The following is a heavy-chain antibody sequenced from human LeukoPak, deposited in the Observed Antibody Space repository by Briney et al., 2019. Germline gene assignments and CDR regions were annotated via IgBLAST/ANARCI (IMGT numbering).Heavy chain of an antibody. CDR3: ATYMLRDNWNVHTFDS. V-gene: IGHV1-69*05. D-gene: IGHD1-1*01. J-gene: IGHJ4*02. CDR2: IIPIFGTA. Sequence: SVKVSCKASGGTFITYTINWVRQAPGQGLEWMGGIIPIFGTANYARKFQGRITITTDDSTSTAYMELSSLRSEDTAVYYCATYMLRDNWNVHTFDSWGQGTLVTVSS. CDR1: GGTFITYT.